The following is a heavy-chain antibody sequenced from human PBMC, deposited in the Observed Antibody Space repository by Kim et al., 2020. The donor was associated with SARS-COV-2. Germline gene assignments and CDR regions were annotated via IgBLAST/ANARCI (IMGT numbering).Heavy chain of an antibody. CDR1: GGTFSSYA. CDR2: IIPIFGTA. CDR3: ARAVHNFDWFYWFDP. J-gene: IGHJ5*02. V-gene: IGHV1-69*13. D-gene: IGHD3-9*01. Sequence: SVKVSCKASGGTFSSYAISWVRQAPGQGLEWMGGIIPIFGTANYAQKFQGRVTITADESTSTAYMELSSLRSEDTAVYYCARAVHNFDWFYWFDPWGQGTLVTVSS.